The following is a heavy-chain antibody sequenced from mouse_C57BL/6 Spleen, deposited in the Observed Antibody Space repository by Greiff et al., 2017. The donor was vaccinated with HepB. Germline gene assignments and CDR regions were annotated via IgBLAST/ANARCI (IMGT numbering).Heavy chain of an antibody. J-gene: IGHJ3*01. CDR3: ARAGGYSFAY. V-gene: IGHV1-82*01. Sequence: VQLQQSGPELVKPGASVKISCKASGYAFSSSWMNWVKQRPGKGLEWIGRIYPGDGDTNYNGKFKGKATLTADKSSSTAYMQLSSLTSEDSAVYFCARAGGYSFAYWGQGTLVTVSA. D-gene: IGHD2-3*01. CDR2: IYPGDGDT. CDR1: GYAFSSSW.